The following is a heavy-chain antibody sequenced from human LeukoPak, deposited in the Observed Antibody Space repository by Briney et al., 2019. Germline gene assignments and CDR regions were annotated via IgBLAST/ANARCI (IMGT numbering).Heavy chain of an antibody. CDR3: ARGSSGWYLRFDY. J-gene: IGHJ4*02. D-gene: IGHD6-19*01. CDR2: INPNSGGT. Sequence: ASVKVSCKASGYTFTTYGISWVRQAPGQGLEWMGWINPNSGGTNYAQKFQGRVTMTRDTSISTAYMELSRLRSDDTAVYYCARGSSGWYLRFDYWGQGTLVTVSS. V-gene: IGHV1-2*02. CDR1: GYTFTTYG.